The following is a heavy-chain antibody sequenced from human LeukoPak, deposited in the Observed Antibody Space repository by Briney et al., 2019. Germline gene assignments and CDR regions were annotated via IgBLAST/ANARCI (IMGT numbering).Heavy chain of an antibody. CDR2: IYYSGST. D-gene: IGHD6-13*01. CDR1: GGSISSGGYY. J-gene: IGHJ4*02. V-gene: IGHV4-31*03. CDR3: ARGFGRGSSWIY. Sequence: PSQTLSLTCTVSGGSISSGGYYWSWIRQHPGKGLEWIGYIYYSGSTYYNPSLKSRVTISVDTSKNQFSLKLSSVTAADTAVYYCARGFGRGSSWIYWGQGTLVTVSP.